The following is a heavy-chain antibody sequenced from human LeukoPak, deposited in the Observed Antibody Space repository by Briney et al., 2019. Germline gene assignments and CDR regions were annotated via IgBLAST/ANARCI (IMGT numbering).Heavy chain of an antibody. CDR1: GFTFSSYA. D-gene: IGHD3-16*02. J-gene: IGHJ4*02. CDR2: ISGSGGST. Sequence: PGGSLRLSCAASGFTFSSYAMSWVRQAPGKGLEWVSAISGSGGSTYYADSVKGRFTISRDNSKNTLYLQMNSLGAEDTAVYYCAKDLGGSYRPPFDHWGQGTLVTVSS. CDR3: AKDLGGSYRPPFDH. V-gene: IGHV3-23*01.